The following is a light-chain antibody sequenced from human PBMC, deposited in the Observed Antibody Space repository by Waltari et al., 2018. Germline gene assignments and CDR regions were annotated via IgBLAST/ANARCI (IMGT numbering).Light chain of an antibody. V-gene: IGLV1-44*01. Sequence: QSVLTQPPSASGTPGQRVTLSCSGRSSNIGSNTVHWYQQRPGTAPKLLIDSNNQRPSGVPDRFSGSKSGTSASLAISGLQSEDEADYYCAAWDDSLNGRLVFGGGTKLTVL. J-gene: IGLJ2*01. CDR1: SSNIGSNT. CDR3: AAWDDSLNGRLV. CDR2: SNN.